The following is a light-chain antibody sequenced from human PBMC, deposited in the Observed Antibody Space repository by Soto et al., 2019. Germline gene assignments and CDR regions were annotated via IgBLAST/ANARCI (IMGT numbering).Light chain of an antibody. J-gene: IGLJ1*01. Sequence: QSVLTQPASVSGSPGQPITISCTGTSSDGGGYNYVSWYQQHPGKAPKLMIYDVSNRPSGVSNRFSGSKSGNTASLTISGLQAEDEADYYCSSYTSSSTPLCVFGTGTKVTVL. CDR2: DVS. V-gene: IGLV2-14*01. CDR1: SSDGGGYNY. CDR3: SSYTSSSTPLCV.